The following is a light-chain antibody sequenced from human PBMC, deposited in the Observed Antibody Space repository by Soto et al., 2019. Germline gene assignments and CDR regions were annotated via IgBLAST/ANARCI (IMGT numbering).Light chain of an antibody. CDR2: WAS. CDR1: QSVLYRSNNKNY. Sequence: DIVMTQSPDSLAVSLGERATINCKSSQSVLYRSNNKNYLAWYQQKPGQPPKLLIYWASTRESGVPGRFSGSGSGTDFTLTISSLQAEDVAVYYCQQYYTTPQLTFGGGTKVEIK. V-gene: IGKV4-1*01. CDR3: QQYYTTPQLT. J-gene: IGKJ4*01.